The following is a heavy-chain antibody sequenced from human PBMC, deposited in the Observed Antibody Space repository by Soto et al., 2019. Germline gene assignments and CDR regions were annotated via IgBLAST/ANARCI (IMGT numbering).Heavy chain of an antibody. CDR2: INGGNGRWFIGGNDNR. Sequence: VRQAPGQSLEWVGWINGGNGRWFIGGNDNRKYSEKFQGRVTITRGTSASTAYMELTSLRSEDTATYYCARQCAFCGGDTGLDAFDIWGQGTVVTVSS. CDR3: ARQCAFCGGDTGLDAFDI. D-gene: IGHD2-21*01. J-gene: IGHJ3*02. V-gene: IGHV1-3*01.